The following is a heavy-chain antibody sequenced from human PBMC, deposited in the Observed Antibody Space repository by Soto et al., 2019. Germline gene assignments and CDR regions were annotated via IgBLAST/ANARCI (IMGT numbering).Heavy chain of an antibody. Sequence: QVQLVQSGAEVKKPGSSVKVSCKASGGTFSSYPISWVRQAPGQGLEWMGRIIPILGIANYAQKFQGRVTITADKSTSTAYMELSSLRSEDTAVYYCARAVAGTTFYDYYGMDVWGQGTTVTVSS. D-gene: IGHD6-19*01. V-gene: IGHV1-69*02. CDR1: GGTFSSYP. CDR2: IIPILGIA. J-gene: IGHJ6*02. CDR3: ARAVAGTTFYDYYGMDV.